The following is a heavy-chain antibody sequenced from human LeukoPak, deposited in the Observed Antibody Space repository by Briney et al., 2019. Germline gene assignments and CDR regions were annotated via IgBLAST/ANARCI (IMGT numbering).Heavy chain of an antibody. CDR1: GGSFSGYY. Sequence: SETLSLTCAVYGGSFSGYYWSWIRQPPGKGLEWIGEINHSGSTNYNPSLKSRVTISVDTSKNQFSLKLSSVTAADTAVYYCARGRAFFDWGRGTLVTVSS. CDR2: INHSGST. D-gene: IGHD3-3*02. CDR3: ARGRAFFD. V-gene: IGHV4-34*01. J-gene: IGHJ4*02.